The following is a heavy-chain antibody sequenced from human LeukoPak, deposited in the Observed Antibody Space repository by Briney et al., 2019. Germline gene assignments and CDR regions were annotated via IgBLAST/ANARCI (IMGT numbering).Heavy chain of an antibody. V-gene: IGHV3-23*01. D-gene: IGHD1-1*01. J-gene: IGHJ4*02. CDR1: GFTFGNYA. CDR3: AKPPTGTRYFADF. CDR2: ISAGGGSA. Sequence: GESLRLSCEASGFTFGNYALKWVRQAPGKVLEWVASISAGGGSAYYADSVRGRLTVSTDPSKNTLYLQMNSLRVADAAVYYCAKPPTGTRYFADFWGQGTLVT.